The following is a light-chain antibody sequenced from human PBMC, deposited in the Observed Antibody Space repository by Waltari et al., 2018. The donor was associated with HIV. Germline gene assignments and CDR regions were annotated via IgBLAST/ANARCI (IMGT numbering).Light chain of an antibody. CDR2: NNA. CDR3: AAWDDSLIGHV. Sequence: QSVLTQPPSASGTPGQRVAISCSGSSSNIGVNSVNWYQQLPGTAPKPLIYNNAQRPSGVPDRCAGSNSGTSASLAISGLQSEDEADYYCAAWDDSLIGHVFGSGTRVTVL. CDR1: SSNIGVNS. V-gene: IGLV1-44*01. J-gene: IGLJ1*01.